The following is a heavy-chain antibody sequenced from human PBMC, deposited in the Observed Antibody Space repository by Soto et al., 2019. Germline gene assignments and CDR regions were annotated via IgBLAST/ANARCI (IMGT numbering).Heavy chain of an antibody. J-gene: IGHJ4*02. Sequence: PGESLKISCAASGFTFSSYDISWVRQAPGKGLEWVSVISGSGGSTYYADSVKGRFTVSRDNSKNTLYLQMNSLRAEDTAVYYCAKPYGYSSAWAFDYWGQGTMVTVYS. V-gene: IGHV3-23*01. D-gene: IGHD6-19*01. CDR3: AKPYGYSSAWAFDY. CDR2: ISGSGGST. CDR1: GFTFSSYD.